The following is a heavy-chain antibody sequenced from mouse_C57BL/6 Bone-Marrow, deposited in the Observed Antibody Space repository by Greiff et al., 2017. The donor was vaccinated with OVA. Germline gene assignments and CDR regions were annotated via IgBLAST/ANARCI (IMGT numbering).Heavy chain of an antibody. J-gene: IGHJ3*01. Sequence: VQLKESGTVLARPGASVKMSCKTSGYTFTSYWMHWVKQRPGQGLEWIGAIYPGNSDTSYNQKFKGKAKLTAVTSASTAYMELSSLTNEDSAVYYWTNYDYDRAWFAYWGQGTLVTVSA. CDR2: IYPGNSDT. V-gene: IGHV1-5*01. CDR1: GYTFTSYW. D-gene: IGHD2-4*01. CDR3: TNYDYDRAWFAY.